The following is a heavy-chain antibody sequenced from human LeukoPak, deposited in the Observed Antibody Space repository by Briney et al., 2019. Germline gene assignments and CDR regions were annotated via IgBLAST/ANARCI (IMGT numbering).Heavy chain of an antibody. J-gene: IGHJ4*02. CDR3: ASTPDVLAAAPSDY. CDR1: GYTFTGYY. CDR2: INPNSGGT. V-gene: IGHV1-2*02. D-gene: IGHD6-13*01. Sequence: ASVKVSCKASGYTFTGYYMHWVRQALGQGLEWMGWINPNSGGTNYAQKFQGRVTMTRDTSISTAYMELSRLRSDDTAVYYCASTPDVLAAAPSDYWGQGTLVTVSA.